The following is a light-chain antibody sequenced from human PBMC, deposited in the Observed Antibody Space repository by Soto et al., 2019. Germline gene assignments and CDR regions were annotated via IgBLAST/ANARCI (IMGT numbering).Light chain of an antibody. CDR1: QTIGAY. V-gene: IGKV3-11*01. CDR3: QQRSYWPQYT. CDR2: DAS. Sequence: VFTQSPATLSLSPGEKATLSCTASQTIGAYLAWYQHKPGQAPRLLIFDASHRASGVPPRFSGSGSGTDFTLTISSLEPEDFAIYYCQQRSYWPQYTFGQGTRLEIK. J-gene: IGKJ5*01.